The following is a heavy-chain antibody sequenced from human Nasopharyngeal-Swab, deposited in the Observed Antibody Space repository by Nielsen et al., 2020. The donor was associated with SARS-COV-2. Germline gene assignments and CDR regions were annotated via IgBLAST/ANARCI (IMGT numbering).Heavy chain of an antibody. CDR3: ARDYCGGDCFPDS. D-gene: IGHD2-21*02. CDR1: GYTFTNHF. Sequence: ASVKVSCKASGYTFTNHFMHWVRQAPGQGLEWMGMINPSGGSTGYAQNFQGRVTVTRDTSTSTVYMELSSLSSEDTAVYYCARDYCGGDCFPDSWGQGTLVTVSS. V-gene: IGHV1-46*01. J-gene: IGHJ4*02. CDR2: INPSGGST.